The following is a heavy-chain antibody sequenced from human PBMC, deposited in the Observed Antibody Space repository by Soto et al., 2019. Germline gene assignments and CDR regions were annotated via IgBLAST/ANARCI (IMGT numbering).Heavy chain of an antibody. V-gene: IGHV4-34*01. CDR3: ARGLLLWCGGSSRRGGYYGYMDV. J-gene: IGHJ6*03. Sequence: QVQLQQWGAGLLKPSETLSLTCAVYGGSFSGYYWSWIRQTAGKGREWIGEVNDSGSTSNNPSIKRRVTILVDTPKNPFSRKLSSVADWAPAVYYCARGLLLWCGGSSRRGGYYGYMDVWGKGTTVTVPS. D-gene: IGHD3-10*01. CDR1: GGSFSGYY. CDR2: VNDSGST.